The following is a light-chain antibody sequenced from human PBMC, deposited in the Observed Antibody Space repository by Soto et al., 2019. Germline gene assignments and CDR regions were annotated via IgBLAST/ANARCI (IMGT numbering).Light chain of an antibody. V-gene: IGKV1-5*01. J-gene: IGKJ1*01. CDR3: QQYNNYPWT. CDR1: QNINRR. Sequence: DIQMTQSPSTLSASVGYRFTITCRASQNINRRLAWYQQKPGKAPNLLIYDASSLESGVPARFSGGGSGTEFTLTISSLQPDDFSTFYCQQYNNYPWTFGQGTKVDIK. CDR2: DAS.